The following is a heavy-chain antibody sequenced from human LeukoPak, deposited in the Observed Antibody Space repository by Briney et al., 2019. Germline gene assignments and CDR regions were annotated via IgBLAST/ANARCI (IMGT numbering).Heavy chain of an antibody. CDR1: GFTFSSNY. CDR2: IYSGGST. CDR3: ARAPPYSSSSFWFDH. D-gene: IGHD6-6*01. V-gene: IGHV3-66*02. Sequence: GGSLRLSCAASGFTFSSNYMSWVRQAPGKGLEWVSDIYSGGSTYYADSVKGRFTISRDNSKNTLYLQMNSLRAEDTAVYYCARAPPYSSSSFWFDHWGQGTLVTVSS. J-gene: IGHJ5*02.